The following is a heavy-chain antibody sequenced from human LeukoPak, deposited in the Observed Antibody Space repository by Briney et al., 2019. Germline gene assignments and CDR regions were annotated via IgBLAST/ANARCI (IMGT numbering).Heavy chain of an antibody. J-gene: IGHJ5*02. Sequence: SETLSLTCTVPGGSISSSSYYWGWIRQPPGKGLEWIGSIYYSGSTYYNPSLKSRVTISVDTSKNQFSLKLSSVTAADTAVYYCARPVIGIAWFDPWGQGTLVTVSS. D-gene: IGHD2-21*01. CDR3: ARPVIGIAWFDP. CDR1: GGSISSSSYY. V-gene: IGHV4-39*01. CDR2: IYYSGST.